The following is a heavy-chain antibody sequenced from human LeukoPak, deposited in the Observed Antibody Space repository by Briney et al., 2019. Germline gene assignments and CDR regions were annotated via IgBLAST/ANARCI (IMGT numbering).Heavy chain of an antibody. CDR2: IYHSGST. Sequence: SETLSLTCTVSGGSISSGGYSWSWIRQPPGKGLEWIGYIYHSGSTYYNPSLKSRVTISVDRSKNQFSLKLSSVTAADTAVYYCARVEMATIFFDYWGQGTLVTVSS. CDR1: GGSISSGGYS. V-gene: IGHV4-30-2*01. J-gene: IGHJ4*02. CDR3: ARVEMATIFFDY. D-gene: IGHD5-24*01.